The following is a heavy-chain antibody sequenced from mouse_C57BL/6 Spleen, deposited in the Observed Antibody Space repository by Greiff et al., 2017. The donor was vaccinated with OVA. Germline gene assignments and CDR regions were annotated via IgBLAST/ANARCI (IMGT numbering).Heavy chain of an antibody. CDR2: IDPSDSYT. D-gene: IGHD2-12*01. J-gene: IGHJ2*01. V-gene: IGHV1-59*01. CDR1: GYTFTSYW. Sequence: QVQLQQPGAELVRPGTSVKLSCKASGYTFTSYWMHWVKQRPGQGLEWIGVIDPSDSYTNYNQKFKGKATLTVDTSSSTAYMQLSSLTSEDAAVYYCGRSGAYDGGGFDYWGQGTTLTVSS. CDR3: GRSGAYDGGGFDY.